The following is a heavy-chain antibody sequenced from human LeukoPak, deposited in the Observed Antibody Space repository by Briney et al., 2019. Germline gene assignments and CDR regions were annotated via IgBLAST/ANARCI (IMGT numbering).Heavy chain of an antibody. Sequence: GGSLRLSCAASGFTFSSYWMSWVRQAPGKGLEWVANIKQDGSEKYYVDSVKGRFTISRDNAKNSLYLQMNSQRAEDTAVYYCARGSITMVRGVISHYFDYWGQGTLVTVSS. V-gene: IGHV3-7*05. CDR3: ARGSITMVRGVISHYFDY. J-gene: IGHJ4*02. CDR2: IKQDGSEK. D-gene: IGHD3-10*01. CDR1: GFTFSSYW.